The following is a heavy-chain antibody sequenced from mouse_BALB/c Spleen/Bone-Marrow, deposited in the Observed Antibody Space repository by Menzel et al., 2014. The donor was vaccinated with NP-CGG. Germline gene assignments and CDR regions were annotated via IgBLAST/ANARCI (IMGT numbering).Heavy chain of an antibody. V-gene: IGHV1-7*01. Sequence: VKLQESGAELAKPGASVKMSCKVSDYTFTTYWMHWVKQRPGQGLEWIGYIDPRTGYTGYNQKFKDKATLTADKSSSTAYMQLSSLTSEDSAVYYCARYWDAYWGQGTLVTVSA. J-gene: IGHJ3*01. D-gene: IGHD4-1*01. CDR1: DYTFTTYW. CDR3: ARYWDAY. CDR2: IDPRTGYT.